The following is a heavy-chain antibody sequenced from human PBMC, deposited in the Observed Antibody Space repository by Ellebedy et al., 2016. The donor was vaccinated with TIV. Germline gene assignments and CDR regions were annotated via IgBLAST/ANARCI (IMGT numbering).Heavy chain of an antibody. J-gene: IGHJ4*02. V-gene: IGHV3-21*01. Sequence: GESLKISXAASGFTFASYSLHWVRQAPGKGLEWVSSISRTADYIYYADSVKGRFTISGDNAKNSLYLQMNSLRVEDTAVYYCARISSCSGGTCYPDYWGQGTLVTVSS. CDR1: GFTFASYS. CDR2: ISRTADYI. D-gene: IGHD2-15*01. CDR3: ARISSCSGGTCYPDY.